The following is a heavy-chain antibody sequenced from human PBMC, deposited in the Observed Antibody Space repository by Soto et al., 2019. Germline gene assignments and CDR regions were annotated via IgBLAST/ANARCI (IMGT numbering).Heavy chain of an antibody. J-gene: IGHJ4*02. CDR3: ARSRSGSSQYYYDSRGSRAYHDY. CDR1: GYTFTSYG. D-gene: IGHD3-22*01. CDR2: ISAYNGNT. Sequence: ASVKVSCKASGYTFTSYGISWVRQAPGQGLEWMGWISAYNGNTNYAQKLQGRVTMTTDTSTSTAYMELRSLRSDDTAVYYCARSRSGSSQYYYDSRGSRAYHDYWGQGTLVTVSS. V-gene: IGHV1-18*01.